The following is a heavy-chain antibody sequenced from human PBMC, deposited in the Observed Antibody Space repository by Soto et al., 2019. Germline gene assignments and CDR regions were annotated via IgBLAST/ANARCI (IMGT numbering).Heavy chain of an antibody. J-gene: IGHJ4*02. V-gene: IGHV3-53*01. CDR3: ARGGRGQPFDY. CDR1: PVSRTRNC. D-gene: IGHD3-10*01. Sequence: RYPSLSCAVSPVSRTRNCICWVRQAPGKGMEWVSVIYSGGSTYYADSVKGRFTISRDNSKNTLYLQMNSLRAEDTAVYYCARGGRGQPFDYWGQGT. CDR2: IYSGGST.